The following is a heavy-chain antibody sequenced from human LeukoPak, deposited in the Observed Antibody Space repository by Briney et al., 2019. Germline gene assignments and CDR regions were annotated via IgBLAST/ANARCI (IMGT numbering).Heavy chain of an antibody. CDR2: IWYDGSNK. J-gene: IGHJ4*02. CDR3: AKRRWVQPAGYLDF. D-gene: IGHD5-24*01. Sequence: PGRSLRLSCAASGFTFSDSGMYWVRQSPGKGLEWVALIWYDGSNKYYADSVKGRFTISRDNSKNTLYLQMNSLRAEDTAVYYCAKRRWVQPAGYLDFSGQGILVTVSA. CDR1: GFTFSDSG. V-gene: IGHV3-33*06.